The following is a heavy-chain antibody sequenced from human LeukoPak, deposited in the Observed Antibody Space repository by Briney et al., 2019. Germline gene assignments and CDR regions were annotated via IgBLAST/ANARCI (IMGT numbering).Heavy chain of an antibody. CDR1: GGTFSSYA. CDR2: IIPIFGTA. J-gene: IGHJ4*02. CDR3: ADLLDRCSGGSCYS. D-gene: IGHD2-15*01. V-gene: IGHV1-69*06. Sequence: SVKVSCKASGGTFSSYAISWVRQAPGQGLEWMGGIIPIFGTANYAQKFQGRVTITADKSTSTAYMELSSLRSEDTAVYYRADLLDRCSGGSCYSWGQGTLVTVSS.